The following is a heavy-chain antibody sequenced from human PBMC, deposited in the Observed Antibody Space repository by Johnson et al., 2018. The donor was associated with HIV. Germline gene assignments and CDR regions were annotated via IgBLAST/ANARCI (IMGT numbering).Heavy chain of an antibody. D-gene: IGHD6-19*01. V-gene: IGHV3-33*08. CDR1: GFTFSSYG. Sequence: QVQLVESGGGAVQPGRSLRLSCEASGFTFSSYGMHWVRQAPGKGLEWVAVIWYDGSNKYYADSVKGRFTISRDNSKNTLYLQMNSLRAEDTAVYYCASTSSGWFYAFDIWGQGTM. CDR3: ASTSSGWFYAFDI. J-gene: IGHJ3*02. CDR2: IWYDGSNK.